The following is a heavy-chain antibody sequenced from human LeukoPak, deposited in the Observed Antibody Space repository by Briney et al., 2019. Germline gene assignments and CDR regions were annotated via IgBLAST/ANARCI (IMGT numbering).Heavy chain of an antibody. CDR2: INPNSGGT. D-gene: IGHD3-16*02. CDR3: ARIALGRAFGLYHAFDI. J-gene: IGHJ3*02. Sequence: ASVTVSCKASGYTFTDYYMHWVRQAPGQGLEGMGWINPNSGGTNYAQKFQGRVTMTRDTSISTAYMELSRLTSDDTAVYYCARIALGRAFGLYHAFDIWGQGTMVTVSS. V-gene: IGHV1-2*02. CDR1: GYTFTDYY.